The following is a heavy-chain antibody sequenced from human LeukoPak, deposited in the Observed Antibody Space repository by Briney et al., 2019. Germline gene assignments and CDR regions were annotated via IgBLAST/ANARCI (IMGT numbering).Heavy chain of an antibody. J-gene: IGHJ1*01. D-gene: IGHD3-22*01. CDR1: GFTFSSYE. CDR3: AREGGYYDSSGYYYLPFQH. Sequence: PGGSLRLSCAASGFTFSSYEMNWVRQAPGKGLEWVSYISSSGSTIYYADSVKGRFTISRDNAKNSLYLQMNSLRAEDTAVYYCAREGGYYDSSGYYYLPFQHWGQGTLVTVSS. V-gene: IGHV3-48*03. CDR2: ISSSGSTI.